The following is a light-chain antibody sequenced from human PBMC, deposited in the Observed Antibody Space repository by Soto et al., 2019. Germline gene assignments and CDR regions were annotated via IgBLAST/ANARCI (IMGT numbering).Light chain of an antibody. CDR3: QQYGPSPFT. CDR1: QSVSSTY. CDR2: GAS. V-gene: IGKV3-20*01. J-gene: IGKJ3*01. Sequence: EILLTQSPGTLSLSPGERAILSCRASQSVSSTYLAWYQQKPGQAPRLLMYGASSRATGIPDRFSGSGSGTDFTLTISRLEPEDFAVYYCQQYGPSPFTFGPGTKVDIK.